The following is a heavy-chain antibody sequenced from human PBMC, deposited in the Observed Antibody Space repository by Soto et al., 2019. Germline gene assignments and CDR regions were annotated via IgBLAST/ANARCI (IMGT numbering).Heavy chain of an antibody. CDR2: IIPILGIA. Sequence: QVQLVQSGAEVKKPGSSVKVSCKASGGTFSSYTISWVRQAPGQGLEWMGRIIPILGIANYAQKFQGRVTISENKSTRTVYMEQMRVRAEYLAVYYCASTSGDPPYCDYGMDVWGQGTTVTVSS. D-gene: IGHD4-17*01. J-gene: IGHJ6*02. CDR3: ASTSGDPPYCDYGMDV. V-gene: IGHV1-69*02. CDR1: GGTFSSYT.